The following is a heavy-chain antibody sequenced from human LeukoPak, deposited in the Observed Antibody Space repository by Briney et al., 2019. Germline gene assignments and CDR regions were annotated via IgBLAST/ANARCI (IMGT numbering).Heavy chain of an antibody. CDR1: GYTLTELS. Sequence: ASVKVSCKVSGYTLTELSMHWVRQAPGKGLEWMGGFDPEDGETIYAQKFQGRVTMTEDTSTDTAYMELSSLRSEDTAVYYCAKALLEAWELPLGYWGQGTLVTVSS. CDR2: FDPEDGET. V-gene: IGHV1-24*01. CDR3: AKALLEAWELPLGY. J-gene: IGHJ4*02. D-gene: IGHD1-26*01.